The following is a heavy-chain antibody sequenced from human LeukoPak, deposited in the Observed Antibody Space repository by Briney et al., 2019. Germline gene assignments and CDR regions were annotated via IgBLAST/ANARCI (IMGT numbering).Heavy chain of an antibody. V-gene: IGHV3-74*01. J-gene: IGHJ3*02. CDR3: ARDTSNYDILTGWRGAYAFDI. D-gene: IGHD3-9*01. CDR1: GFTFSSYW. CDR2: INSDGSST. Sequence: GGSLRLSCAASGFTFSSYWMHWVRQAPGKGLVWVSRINSDGSSTSYADSVKGRFTISRDNAKNSLDLQMNRLRAEDTAVYYCARDTSNYDILTGWRGAYAFDIWGQGTMVTVSS.